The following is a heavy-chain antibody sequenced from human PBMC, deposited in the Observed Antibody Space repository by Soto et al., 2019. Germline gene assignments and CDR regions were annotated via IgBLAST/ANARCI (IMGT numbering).Heavy chain of an antibody. Sequence: ASVKVSCKASGYTFTNYGITWVRQAPGQGLEWMGWISAYNGHTNYAQKLQGRVTMTTDTSTSTAYMELRSLRSDDTAVYYCARTDTHSSGWTFDYWGQGTLVTVSS. D-gene: IGHD6-19*01. V-gene: IGHV1-18*04. J-gene: IGHJ4*02. CDR3: ARTDTHSSGWTFDY. CDR2: ISAYNGHT. CDR1: GYTFTNYG.